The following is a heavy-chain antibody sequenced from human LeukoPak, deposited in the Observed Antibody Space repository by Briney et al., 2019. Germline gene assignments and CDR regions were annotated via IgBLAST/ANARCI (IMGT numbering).Heavy chain of an antibody. Sequence: SETLSLTCTVSGGSISSYYWSWIRQPPGKGLEWIGYIYYSGSTNYNPSLKSRVTISVDTSKNQFSLKLSSVTAADTTVYYCARDSGYGSGSFDYWGQGTLVTVSS. V-gene: IGHV4-59*01. J-gene: IGHJ4*02. D-gene: IGHD3-10*01. CDR1: GGSISSYY. CDR2: IYYSGST. CDR3: ARDSGYGSGSFDY.